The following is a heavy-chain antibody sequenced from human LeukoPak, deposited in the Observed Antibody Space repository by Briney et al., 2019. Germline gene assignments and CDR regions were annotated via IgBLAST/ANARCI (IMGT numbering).Heavy chain of an antibody. D-gene: IGHD3-22*01. CDR3: ARDALQWLLPQLAAFDI. CDR1: GYTFTGYY. J-gene: IGHJ3*02. CDR2: INPNSGDT. V-gene: IGHV1-2*02. Sequence: ASVKVSCKASGYTFTGYYMHWVRQAPGQGLQWMGWINPNSGDTHFAQKFQGRVTMTTDTSINTAYMELSGLRSDDTAVYYCARDALQWLLPQLAAFDIWGQGTMVTVSS.